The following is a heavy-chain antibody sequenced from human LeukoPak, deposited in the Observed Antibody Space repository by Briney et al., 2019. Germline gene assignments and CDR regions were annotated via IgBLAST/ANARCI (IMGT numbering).Heavy chain of an antibody. V-gene: IGHV2-5*04. Sequence: SGPTLVSPTQTLTLTCTFSGFSLSTSGVGVGWIRQPPGKALEWLALIYWNDDKRYSPSLKSRLTITKDTSKNQVVLTMTNMDPVDTATYYCVIAGGDLGSYYFDYWGQGTLVTVSS. D-gene: IGHD3-16*01. CDR2: IYWNDDK. J-gene: IGHJ4*02. CDR1: GFSLSTSGVG. CDR3: VIAGGDLGSYYFDY.